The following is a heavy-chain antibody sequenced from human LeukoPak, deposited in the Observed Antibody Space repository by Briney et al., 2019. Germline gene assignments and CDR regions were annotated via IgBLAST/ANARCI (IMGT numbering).Heavy chain of an antibody. Sequence: ASVKVSCKASGYTFTGYYMHWVRQAPGQGLEWMGWINPNSGGTNYAQKFQGRVTMTRDTSISTAYMELSRLRSDDTAVYYCARVWGYQNYYFDHWGQGTLVTVSS. CDR1: GYTFTGYY. D-gene: IGHD2-2*01. V-gene: IGHV1-2*02. J-gene: IGHJ4*02. CDR2: INPNSGGT. CDR3: ARVWGYQNYYFDH.